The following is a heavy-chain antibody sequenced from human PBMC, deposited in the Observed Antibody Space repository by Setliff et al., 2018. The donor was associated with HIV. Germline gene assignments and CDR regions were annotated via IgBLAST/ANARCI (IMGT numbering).Heavy chain of an antibody. Sequence: ASVKVSCKAFGPGFTNVDIHWLRRATGQGLEWVGFMNPNSGVSGYAEKFHGRVSMTRDTSTSTAYMELSSLTSEDTAVYWCARGKGVGGVVITGGLDVWGKGTTVTVS. CDR1: GPGFTNVD. D-gene: IGHD3-10*01. CDR2: MNPNSGVS. CDR3: ARGKGVGGVVITGGLDV. J-gene: IGHJ6*03. V-gene: IGHV1-8*01.